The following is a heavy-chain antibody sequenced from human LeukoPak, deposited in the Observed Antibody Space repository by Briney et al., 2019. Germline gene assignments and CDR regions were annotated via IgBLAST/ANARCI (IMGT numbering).Heavy chain of an antibody. V-gene: IGHV1-69*13. J-gene: IGHJ4*02. CDR1: GGTFSSYA. Sequence: ASVKVSCKASGGTFSSYAINWVRQAPGQGLEWMGGIIPIFGTTSYAQKFQDRVTITADESTSTAYMELSSLRSEDTAVYYCASHIVGYCSSTSCYFAYWGQGNLVTVSS. CDR2: IIPIFGTT. CDR3: ASHIVGYCSSTSCYFAY. D-gene: IGHD2-2*01.